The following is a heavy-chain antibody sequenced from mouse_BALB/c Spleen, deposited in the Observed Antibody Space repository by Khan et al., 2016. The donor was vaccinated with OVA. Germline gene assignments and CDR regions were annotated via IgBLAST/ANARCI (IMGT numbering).Heavy chain of an antibody. CDR3: TRDRIDY. V-gene: IGHV1-7*01. CDR1: GYTFTSYW. J-gene: IGHJ2*01. CDR2: INPTSGYT. Sequence: VQLQQSGAELAKPGASVKMSCKASGYTFTSYWMHWVKQRPGQGLEWIGYINPTSGYTDYNEKFKDKATLPADKSSSTAYMQLSSLTSEDSAVYDCTRDRIDYWGQGTTLTVAA.